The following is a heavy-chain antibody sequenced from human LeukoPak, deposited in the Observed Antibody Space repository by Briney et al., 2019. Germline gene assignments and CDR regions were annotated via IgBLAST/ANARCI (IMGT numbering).Heavy chain of an antibody. CDR1: GGSISSLY. Sequence: SETLSLTCSVSGGSISSLYWSWIRQPSGKGLEWIGYIYYTGSTNYNPSLKSRVTMFVDMSKNQFSLRLSSVTAADTAVYYCARHRAYSSSSPFDYWGQGTLVTVSS. V-gene: IGHV4-59*08. CDR3: ARHRAYSSSSPFDY. J-gene: IGHJ4*02. CDR2: IYYTGST. D-gene: IGHD6-6*01.